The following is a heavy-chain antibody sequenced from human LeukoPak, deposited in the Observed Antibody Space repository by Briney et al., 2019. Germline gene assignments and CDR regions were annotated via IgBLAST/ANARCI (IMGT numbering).Heavy chain of an antibody. J-gene: IGHJ4*02. CDR1: GGSISNSGYY. Sequence: SQTLSLTCTVSGGSISNSGYYWSWIRQHPGQGLEWIAYITYSGTIYYHPALKSRITISVATSKNPFSLTLRSVTAADTAVYYCAGAATSSAGTPYFFDSWGQGTLVTVSS. V-gene: IGHV4-31*03. CDR3: AGAATSSAGTPYFFDS. CDR2: ITYSGTI. D-gene: IGHD6-13*01.